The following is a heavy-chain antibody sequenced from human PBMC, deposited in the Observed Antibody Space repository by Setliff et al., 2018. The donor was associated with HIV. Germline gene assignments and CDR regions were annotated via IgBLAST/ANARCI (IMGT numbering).Heavy chain of an antibody. CDR1: GYTFTNYG. Sequence: ASVKVSCKASGYTFTNYGITWLRQTPGQGPEWMGWISTYSGSTKYAENLQGRVTMTTDTSTSTAYMELRSLRSDDTAVYYCARNPTTALHPPLNWFDPWGQGTLVTVSS. V-gene: IGHV1-18*01. D-gene: IGHD4-17*01. CDR3: ARNPTTALHPPLNWFDP. J-gene: IGHJ5*02. CDR2: ISTYSGST.